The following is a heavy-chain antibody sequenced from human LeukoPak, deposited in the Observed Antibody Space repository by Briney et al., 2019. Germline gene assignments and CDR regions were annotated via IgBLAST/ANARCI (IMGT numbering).Heavy chain of an antibody. CDR3: ARGSGSYSASNWFDP. CDR2: IYHSGST. D-gene: IGHD3-10*01. J-gene: IGHJ5*02. CDR1: GGSISSGGYY. V-gene: IGHV4-30-2*01. Sequence: SQTLSLTCTVSGGSISSGGYYWSWIRQPPGKGLEWIGYIYHSGSTYYNPSLKSRVTISVDRSKNQFSLKLSSVTAADTAVYYCARGSGSYSASNWFDPWGQGTLVTVSS.